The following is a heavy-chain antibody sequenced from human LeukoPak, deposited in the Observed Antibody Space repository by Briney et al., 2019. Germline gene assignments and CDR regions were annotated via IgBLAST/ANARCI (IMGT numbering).Heavy chain of an antibody. D-gene: IGHD1-26*01. CDR3: GRDSGSYGNDY. Sequence: SDTLSLTCAVSGGSISSSGYYWGWVRQPPGKGLELVGSIYYRGSTFYNPSLKSRVTISVDTSKNQFSLKLSSVTAADTAVYYCGRDSGSYGNDYWGQGTLVTVSS. J-gene: IGHJ4*02. CDR2: IYYRGST. CDR1: GGSISSSGYY. V-gene: IGHV4-39*01.